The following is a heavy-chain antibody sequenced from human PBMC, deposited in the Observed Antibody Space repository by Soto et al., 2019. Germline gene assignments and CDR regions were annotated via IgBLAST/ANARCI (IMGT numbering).Heavy chain of an antibody. J-gene: IGHJ6*02. D-gene: IGHD4-4*01. Sequence: GGSLRLSCAASGFTFSSYAMSWVRQAPGKGLEWVSAISGSGGSTYYADSVKGRFTISRDNSKNTLYLQMNSLRAEDTAVYYCAAVPRPVYYYYYGMDVWGQGTTVTVS. V-gene: IGHV3-23*01. CDR3: AAVPRPVYYYYYGMDV. CDR1: GFTFSSYA. CDR2: ISGSGGST.